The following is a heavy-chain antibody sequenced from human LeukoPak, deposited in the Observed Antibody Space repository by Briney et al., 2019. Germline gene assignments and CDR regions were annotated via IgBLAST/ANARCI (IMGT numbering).Heavy chain of an antibody. CDR3: ARYYYDRSGFLVKAMDV. V-gene: IGHV1-69*04. D-gene: IGHD3-22*01. CDR2: IIPVLDMA. Sequence: SVKVSCKASGDIFINYAYSWVRHAPGQGLEWMGRIIPVLDMANSAQEFQDRFTITADKSTNTIYMELRNLRYEDTGVYYCARYYYDRSGFLVKAMDVWGQGTTVSVS. CDR1: GDIFINYA. J-gene: IGHJ6*02.